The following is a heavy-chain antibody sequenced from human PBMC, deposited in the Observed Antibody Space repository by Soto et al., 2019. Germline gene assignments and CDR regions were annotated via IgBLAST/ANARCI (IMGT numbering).Heavy chain of an antibody. CDR3: AKAGGSYDYFDS. CDR2: FHSDGST. V-gene: IGHV3-66*01. D-gene: IGHD1-26*01. Sequence: EVQLVESGGGLVQPGGSLRLSCAASGFTVSSNYMSWVRQAPGKGLEWVSIFHSDGSTFYADSVKGRFIIFRDNSKNTLYLQMNSLRAEDTALYYCAKAGGSYDYFDSWGQGTLVTVSS. CDR1: GFTVSSNY. J-gene: IGHJ4*02.